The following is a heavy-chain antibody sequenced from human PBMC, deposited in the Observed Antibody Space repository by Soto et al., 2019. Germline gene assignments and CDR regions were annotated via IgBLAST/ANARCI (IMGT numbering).Heavy chain of an antibody. V-gene: IGHV4-31*03. Sequence: QVQLQESCPGLVKPSQTLALTCTVSGVSISRDGSYWTWIRQHPGKGMECIGYIYCSGNTFYNPALRSRATISEDTSKNQVSLKLSSVTSADTAVYYCERDSQYNPVAFDIWCQGTMVTVS. J-gene: IGHJ3*02. CDR3: ERDSQYNPVAFDI. CDR2: IYCSGNT. CDR1: GVSISRDGSY. D-gene: IGHD1-20*01.